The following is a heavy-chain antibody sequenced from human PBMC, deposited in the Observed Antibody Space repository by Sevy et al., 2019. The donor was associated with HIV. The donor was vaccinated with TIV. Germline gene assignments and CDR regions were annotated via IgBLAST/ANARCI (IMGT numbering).Heavy chain of an antibody. Sequence: GGSLRLSCAASGFTFSSYSMNWVRQAPGKGLEWVSYISSSSTIYYADSVKGRFTISRDNAKNSLYLQMNSLRDEDTAVYYCARGGGKQWLAQTLNAFDIWGQGTMVTVSS. CDR2: ISSSSTI. J-gene: IGHJ3*02. D-gene: IGHD6-19*01. CDR3: ARGGGKQWLAQTLNAFDI. V-gene: IGHV3-48*02. CDR1: GFTFSSYS.